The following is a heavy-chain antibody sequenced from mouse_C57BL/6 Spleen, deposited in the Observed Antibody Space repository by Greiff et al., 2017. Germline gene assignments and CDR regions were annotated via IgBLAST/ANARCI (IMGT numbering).Heavy chain of an antibody. V-gene: IGHV1-22*01. CDR3: ARNYDGYAWFAY. Sequence: EVQLQESGPELVKPGASVKMSCKASVYTFTDYNMHWVKQSHGKSLEWIGYINPNNGGTSYNQKFKGKATLTVNKSSSTAYMELRSLTSEDSAVYYCARNYDGYAWFAYWGQGTLVTVSA. CDR1: VYTFTDYN. J-gene: IGHJ3*01. D-gene: IGHD2-3*01. CDR2: INPNNGGT.